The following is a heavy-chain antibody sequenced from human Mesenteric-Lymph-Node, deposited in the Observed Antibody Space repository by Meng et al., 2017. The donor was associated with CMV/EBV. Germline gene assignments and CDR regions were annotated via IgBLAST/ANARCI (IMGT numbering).Heavy chain of an antibody. V-gene: IGHV3-30*02. CDR2: IRYDGSNK. J-gene: IGHJ5*02. D-gene: IGHD4-23*01. Sequence: LSLTCAASGFTFSSYGMYWVRQAPGKGLEWVAFIRYDGSNKYYADSVKGRFTISRDNSKNTLYLQMNSLRAEDTAVYYCAKVTTVVGMAGWFDPWGQGTLVTVSS. CDR3: AKVTTVVGMAGWFDP. CDR1: GFTFSSYG.